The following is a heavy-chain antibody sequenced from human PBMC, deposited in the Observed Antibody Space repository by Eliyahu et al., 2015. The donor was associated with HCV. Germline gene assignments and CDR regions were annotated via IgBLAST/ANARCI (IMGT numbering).Heavy chain of an antibody. CDR3: ARGGSTYYDFWSGYYTGYFDY. V-gene: IGHV4-59*01. D-gene: IGHD3-3*01. CDR2: IYYSGST. Sequence: QVQLQESGPGLVKPSETLSLTCTVSGGSISSYYWSWIRQPPGKGLEWIGYIYYSGSTNYNPSLKSRVTISVDTSKNQFSLKLSSVTAADTAVYYCARGGSTYYDFWSGYYTGYFDYWGQGTLVTVSS. CDR1: GGSISSYY. J-gene: IGHJ4*02.